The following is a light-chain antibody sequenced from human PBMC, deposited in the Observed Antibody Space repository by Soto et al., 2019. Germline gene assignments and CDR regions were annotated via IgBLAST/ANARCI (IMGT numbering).Light chain of an antibody. CDR1: QSVSSSY. Sequence: EIVLTQSPGTLSLSPGERATLSCRASQSVSSSYLAWYQQKPGQAPRLLIYGASSRATGTPDRFSGSGSGTDFTLAISRLEPEDFAVYYCQQYGSSPYTFVQGTKLEIK. V-gene: IGKV3-20*01. J-gene: IGKJ2*01. CDR3: QQYGSSPYT. CDR2: GAS.